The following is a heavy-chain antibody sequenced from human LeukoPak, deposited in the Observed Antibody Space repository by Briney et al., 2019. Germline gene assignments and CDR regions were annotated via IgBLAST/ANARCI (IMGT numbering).Heavy chain of an antibody. D-gene: IGHD3-9*01. CDR1: GFTVSSNY. CDR3: ASTTYDILTGHHAFDI. Sequence: GGSLRLSCAASGFTVSSNYMSWVRQAPGKGLEWVSVICSGGSTYYADSVKGRFTISRDNSENTLYLQMNSLRAEDTAVYYCASTTYDILTGHHAFDIWGQGTMVTVS. J-gene: IGHJ3*02. V-gene: IGHV3-66*01. CDR2: ICSGGST.